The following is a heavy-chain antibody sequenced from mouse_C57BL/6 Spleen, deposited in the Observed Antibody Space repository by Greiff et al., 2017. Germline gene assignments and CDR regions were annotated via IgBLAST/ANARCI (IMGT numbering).Heavy chain of an antibody. V-gene: IGHV1-80*01. CDR1: GYAFSCYW. CDR3: ARSTYGYDGGYYAMDY. D-gene: IGHD2-2*01. CDR2: IYPGDGDT. J-gene: IGHJ4*01. Sequence: VKLVESGAELVKPGASVKISCKASGYAFSCYWMNWVKQRPGKGLEWIGQIYPGDGDTNYNGKFKGKATLTADKSSSAAYMQLSSLTSEDSAVYFCARSTYGYDGGYYAMDYWGQGTSVTVSS.